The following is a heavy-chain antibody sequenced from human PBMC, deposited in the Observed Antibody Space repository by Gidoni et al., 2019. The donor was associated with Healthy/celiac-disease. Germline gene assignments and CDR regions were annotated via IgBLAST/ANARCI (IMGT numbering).Heavy chain of an antibody. CDR3: ARAPYYYDSSGYFDY. CDR1: GFPFSSYA. Sequence: QVQLVESGGGVVQPGRSLRLSCAASGFPFSSYAMHWVRQAPGKGLGWVAVISYDGSNKYYADSVKGRFTISRDNSKNTLYLQMNSLRAEDTAVYYCARAPYYYDSSGYFDYWGQGTLVTVSS. J-gene: IGHJ4*02. CDR2: ISYDGSNK. V-gene: IGHV3-30-3*01. D-gene: IGHD3-22*01.